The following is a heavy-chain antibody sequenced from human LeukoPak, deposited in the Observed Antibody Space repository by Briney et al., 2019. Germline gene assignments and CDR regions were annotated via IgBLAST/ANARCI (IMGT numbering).Heavy chain of an antibody. D-gene: IGHD2-21*02. Sequence: SQTLSLTCTVSGDSISSGGYYWSWIRQHPGKGLEWIGYIYSSGVTHYNPSVTSRLTISVDTSKNQFSLHLSSVTAADAAVYYCARNNFGDFLGLAYWGQGTLVTVSS. J-gene: IGHJ4*02. CDR2: IYSSGVT. CDR1: GDSISSGGYY. V-gene: IGHV4-31*03. CDR3: ARNNFGDFLGLAY.